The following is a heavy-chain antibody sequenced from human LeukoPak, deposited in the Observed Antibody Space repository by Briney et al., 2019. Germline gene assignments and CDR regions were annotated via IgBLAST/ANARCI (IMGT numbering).Heavy chain of an antibody. Sequence: GGSLRLSCAASGFTFSSYGMHWVRQAPGKGLEWVAVISYDGSNKYYADSVKGRFTISRDNSKNTLYLQMNSLRAEDTAAYYCAEAAYQYYYDSSGYYDREDYWGQGTLVTVSS. CDR2: ISYDGSNK. CDR3: AEAAYQYYYDSSGYYDREDY. D-gene: IGHD3-22*01. J-gene: IGHJ4*02. CDR1: GFTFSSYG. V-gene: IGHV3-30*18.